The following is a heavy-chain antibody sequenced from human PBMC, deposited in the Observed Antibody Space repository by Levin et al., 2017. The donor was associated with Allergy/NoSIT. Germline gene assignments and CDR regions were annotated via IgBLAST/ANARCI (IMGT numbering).Heavy chain of an antibody. CDR2: IKTKAEGATT. J-gene: IGHJ4*02. V-gene: IGHV3-15*07. CDR3: SLQYFDS. Sequence: AGESLKISCTASGFTFTDAWMNWVRQAPGKGLEWVGRIKTKAEGATTDYAAPLKGRFTISRDDSKNTLYLQMNSLETEDTAVYYCSLQYFDSWGQGTLVAVSS. D-gene: IGHD5-24*01. CDR1: GFTFTDAW.